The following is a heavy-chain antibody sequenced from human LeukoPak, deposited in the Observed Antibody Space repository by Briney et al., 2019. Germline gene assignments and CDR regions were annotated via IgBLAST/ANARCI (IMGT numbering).Heavy chain of an antibody. D-gene: IGHD6-6*01. Sequence: GRSLRLSCAASGFTFSKYAMSWVRQAPGKGPEWVSGITASGGGPSSADSVRGRFSISRDNSKNTLYLQMNSLRAEDTAVYYCAKDGRSSAPHWGQGTLVTVSS. V-gene: IGHV3-23*01. CDR1: GFTFSKYA. CDR2: ITASGGGP. CDR3: AKDGRSSAPH. J-gene: IGHJ4*02.